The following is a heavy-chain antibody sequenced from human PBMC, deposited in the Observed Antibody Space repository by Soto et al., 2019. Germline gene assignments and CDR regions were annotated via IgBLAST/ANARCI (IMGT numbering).Heavy chain of an antibody. CDR1: GYTFTSYY. D-gene: IGHD3-10*01. Sequence: GASVKVSCKASGYTFTSYYMHWVRQAPGQGLEWMGIINPSGGSTSYAQKFQGRVTMTRDTSTSTVYMELSSLRSEDTAVYYCARDYYGSGSYYYYGMDVWGQGTTVTV. V-gene: IGHV1-46*01. CDR2: INPSGGST. CDR3: ARDYYGSGSYYYYGMDV. J-gene: IGHJ6*02.